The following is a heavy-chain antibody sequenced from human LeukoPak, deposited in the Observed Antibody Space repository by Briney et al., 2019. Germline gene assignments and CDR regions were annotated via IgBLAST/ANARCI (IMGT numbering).Heavy chain of an antibody. CDR1: GGSISSGGYS. J-gene: IGHJ1*01. V-gene: IGHV4-30-2*01. CDR3: ARGYHSGSYYHH. Sequence: SETLSLTCAVSGGSISSGGYSWSWIRQPPGKGLEWIGYIYHSGSTYYNPSLKSRVTISVDRSKNQFSLKLSSVTAADTAVYYCARGYHSGSYYHHWGQGTLVTVSS. CDR2: IYHSGST. D-gene: IGHD1-26*01.